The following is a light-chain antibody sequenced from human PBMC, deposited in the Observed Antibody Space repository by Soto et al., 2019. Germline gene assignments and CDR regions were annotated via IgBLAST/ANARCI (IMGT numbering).Light chain of an antibody. CDR2: GSS. CDR1: QSVTNRY. J-gene: IGKJ2*01. Sequence: EIVLTQSPGTLSLSPGERATLSCRASQSVTNRYLAWYQQKPGQAPRLLIYGSSSRATGIPDRFSGSGSGTDFTLTISRLEPEDFAVYYCQLYGSSPPNTFGQGTNLEIK. V-gene: IGKV3-20*01. CDR3: QLYGSSPPNT.